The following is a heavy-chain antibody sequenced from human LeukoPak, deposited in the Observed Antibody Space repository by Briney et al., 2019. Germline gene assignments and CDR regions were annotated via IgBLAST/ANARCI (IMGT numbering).Heavy chain of an antibody. V-gene: IGHV4-39*01. J-gene: IGHJ4*02. D-gene: IGHD3-10*01. Sequence: SETLSLTCTVSGGSISSSSYYWGWIRQPPGKGLEWIGSIYYSGSTYYNPSLKSRVTISVDTSKNQFSLKLSSVTAADTAVYYCVRPVGSGSYYLAPFDYWGQGTLVTVSS. CDR3: VRPVGSGSYYLAPFDY. CDR1: GGSISSSSYY. CDR2: IYYSGST.